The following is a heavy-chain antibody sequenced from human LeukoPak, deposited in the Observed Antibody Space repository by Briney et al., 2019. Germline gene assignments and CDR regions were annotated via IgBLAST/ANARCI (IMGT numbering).Heavy chain of an antibody. CDR1: GFTFSSYS. J-gene: IGHJ6*02. Sequence: PGGSLRLSCAASGFTFSSYSMNWVRQAPGKGLEWVSSISSSSSYIYYADSVKGRFTISRDNSKNTLYLQMNSLSAEDTAVYYCARGHHVSYSGTLSGMDVWGQGTTVTVSS. CDR3: ARGHHVSYSGTLSGMDV. CDR2: ISSSSSYI. V-gene: IGHV3-21*04. D-gene: IGHD1-26*01.